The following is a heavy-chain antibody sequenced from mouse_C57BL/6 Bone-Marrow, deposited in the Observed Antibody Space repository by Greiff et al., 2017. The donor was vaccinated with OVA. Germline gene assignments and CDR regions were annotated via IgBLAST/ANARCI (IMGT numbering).Heavy chain of an antibody. CDR3: ARVTTVYAMDY. J-gene: IGHJ4*01. D-gene: IGHD1-1*01. Sequence: QVQLQQTGAELAKPGASVKLSCKASGYTFTSYWMHWVKQRPGQGLEWIGYINPSSGYTKYNQKFKDKATLTAEKSSSTAYMQLSSLTYEDSAVDYCARVTTVYAMDYWGQGTSVTVSS. CDR1: GYTFTSYW. CDR2: INPSSGYT. V-gene: IGHV1-7*01.